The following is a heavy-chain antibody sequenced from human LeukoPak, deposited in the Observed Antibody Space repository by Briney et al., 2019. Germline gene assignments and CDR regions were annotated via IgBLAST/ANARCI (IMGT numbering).Heavy chain of an antibody. Sequence: SETLSLTCTVSGGSISSYYWSWIRQPPGKGLEWIGYIYYSGSTNYNPSLKSRVTISVDTSKNQFSLKLSSVTAADTAVYCCAREGLVGATFDYWGQGTLVTVSS. D-gene: IGHD1-26*01. V-gene: IGHV4-59*01. CDR3: AREGLVGATFDY. CDR1: GGSISSYY. CDR2: IYYSGST. J-gene: IGHJ4*02.